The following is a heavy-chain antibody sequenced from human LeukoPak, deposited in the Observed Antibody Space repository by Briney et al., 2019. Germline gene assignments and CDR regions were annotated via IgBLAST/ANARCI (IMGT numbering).Heavy chain of an antibody. CDR3: ARVPSRRNFKTGTTRASWFDP. V-gene: IGHV1-8*03. Sequence: GASVKVSCKASGYTFTSYDINWVRQATGQGLEWMGRMNPNSGNTGYAQKFQGRVTITRNTSISTAYMELSSLRSEDTAVYYCARVPSRRNFKTGTTRASWFDPWGQGTLVTVSS. D-gene: IGHD1-1*01. J-gene: IGHJ5*02. CDR2: MNPNSGNT. CDR1: GYTFTSYD.